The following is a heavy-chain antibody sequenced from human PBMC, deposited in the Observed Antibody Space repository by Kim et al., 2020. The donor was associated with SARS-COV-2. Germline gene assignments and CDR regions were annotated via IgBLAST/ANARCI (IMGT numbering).Heavy chain of an antibody. J-gene: IGHJ4*02. CDR3: ATKGTGPAAGFDY. V-gene: IGHV4-34*01. Sequence: YNPSLKSRVSILVDTCKTQFSLKLTSVTAADTAIYYWATKGTGPAAGFDYWGQGTLVTVSS. D-gene: IGHD6-13*01.